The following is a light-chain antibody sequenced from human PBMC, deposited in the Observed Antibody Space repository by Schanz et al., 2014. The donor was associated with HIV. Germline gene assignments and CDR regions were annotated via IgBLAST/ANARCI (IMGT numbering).Light chain of an antibody. CDR3: QQCVTYPYT. CDR2: RTS. J-gene: IGKJ2*01. V-gene: IGKV1-5*03. Sequence: DIQMTQSPSTLSASVGDRVTITCRASQSISSWLAWYQHKPGKAPSLLIYRTSSLYSGVPARFSGSGSGTEFTLTISSLQRDDFATYYCQQCVTYPYTFGQGTKLEIK. CDR1: QSISSW.